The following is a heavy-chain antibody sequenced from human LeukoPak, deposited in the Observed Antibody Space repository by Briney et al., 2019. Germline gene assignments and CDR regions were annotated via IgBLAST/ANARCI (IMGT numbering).Heavy chain of an antibody. CDR2: ISYDGSNK. Sequence: GGSLRLSCAASGFTFSSYGMHWVRQAPGKGLEWVAVISYDGSNKYYADSVKGRFTISRDNSKNTLYLQMNSLRAEDTAVYYCAKDAVVTTLYYFDYWGQGTLVTVSS. CDR1: GFTFSSYG. CDR3: AKDAVVTTLYYFDY. V-gene: IGHV3-30*18. D-gene: IGHD2-15*01. J-gene: IGHJ4*02.